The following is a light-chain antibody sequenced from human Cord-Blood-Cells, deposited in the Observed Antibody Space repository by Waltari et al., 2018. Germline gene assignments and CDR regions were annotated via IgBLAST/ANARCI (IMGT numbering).Light chain of an antibody. CDR1: SSDVGGYNY. J-gene: IGLJ2*01. Sequence: PPSASGSPGQSVTISCTGTSSDVGGYNYVSWYQQHPGKAPKLMIYDVSKRPSGVSNRFSGSKSGNTASLTISGLQAEDEADYYCSSYTSSSTVVFGGGTKLTVL. V-gene: IGLV2-14*01. CDR3: SSYTSSSTVV. CDR2: DVS.